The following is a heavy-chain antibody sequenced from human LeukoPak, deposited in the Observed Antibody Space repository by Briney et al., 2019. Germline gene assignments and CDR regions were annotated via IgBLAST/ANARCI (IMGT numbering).Heavy chain of an antibody. CDR2: IRNDGSQE. Sequence: GSLRLSCEASGFSFNDFGMHWVRQAPGKGLEWLTFIRNDGSQEFYTNSVKGRFTISRDNSKNTVYLQMSSLRTEDSAVYYCARARPDDAFDIWGQGTMVTVSS. CDR1: GFSFNDFG. V-gene: IGHV3-30*02. CDR3: ARARPDDAFDI. J-gene: IGHJ3*02.